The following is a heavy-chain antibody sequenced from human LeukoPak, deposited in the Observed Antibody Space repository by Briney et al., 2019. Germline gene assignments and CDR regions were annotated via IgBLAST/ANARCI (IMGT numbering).Heavy chain of an antibody. Sequence: ASVKVSCKASGYTFTSYYMHWVRQAPGQGLEWMGIINPSGGSTSYAQKFQGRVTMTRDMSTSTVYMELSSLRSEDTAVYCCARDHGGGYGLLTDVNFDYWGQGTLVTVSS. D-gene: IGHD5-12*01. V-gene: IGHV1-46*01. CDR2: INPSGGST. CDR3: ARDHGGGYGLLTDVNFDY. J-gene: IGHJ4*02. CDR1: GYTFTSYY.